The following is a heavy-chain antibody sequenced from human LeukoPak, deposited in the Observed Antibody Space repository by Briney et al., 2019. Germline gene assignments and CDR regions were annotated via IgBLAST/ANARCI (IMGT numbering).Heavy chain of an antibody. CDR2: ISTSGRNT. Sequence: GGSLRLSCAASGFTFTTCAMSWVRQAPGKGLEWVSAISTSGRNTYYGDSVKGRFTISRDNSQNTLYLQMSSLRAEDTAIYYCVRSPTDNSRDGVDYWGQGTLVTVSS. V-gene: IGHV3-23*01. D-gene: IGHD1-1*01. CDR3: VRSPTDNSRDGVDY. J-gene: IGHJ4*02. CDR1: GFTFTTCA.